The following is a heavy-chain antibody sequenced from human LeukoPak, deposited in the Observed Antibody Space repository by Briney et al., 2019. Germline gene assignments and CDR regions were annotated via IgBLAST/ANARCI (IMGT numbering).Heavy chain of an antibody. CDR1: GYTFTGYY. J-gene: IGHJ3*02. CDR3: ARDREYYDSSVLRSALDI. CDR2: INPSGGST. D-gene: IGHD3-22*01. Sequence: ASVKVSCKASGYTFTGYYMHWVRQAPGQGLEWMGIINPSGGSTSYAQKFQGRVTMTRDTSTSTVYMELSSLRSEDTVVYYCARDREYYDSSVLRSALDIWGQGTMVTVSS. V-gene: IGHV1-46*01.